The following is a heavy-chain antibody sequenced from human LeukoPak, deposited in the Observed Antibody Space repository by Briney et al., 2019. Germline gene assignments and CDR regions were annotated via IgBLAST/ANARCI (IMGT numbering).Heavy chain of an antibody. D-gene: IGHD2-2*01. CDR3: ARPPHSCSSTSCYSQY. V-gene: IGHV3-30*03. J-gene: IGHJ4*02. CDR1: GFTFSSYG. CDR2: ISYDGSNK. Sequence: GGSLRLSCAASGFTFSSYGMHWVRQAPGKGLEWVAIISYDGSNKYYADSVKGRFTISRDNSMDTVDLQTNGLRPEDTAVYYCARPPHSCSSTSCYSQYWGQGTLVSVSS.